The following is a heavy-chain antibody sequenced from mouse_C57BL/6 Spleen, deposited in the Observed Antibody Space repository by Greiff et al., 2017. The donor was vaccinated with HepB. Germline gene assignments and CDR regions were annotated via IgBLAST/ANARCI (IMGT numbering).Heavy chain of an antibody. CDR2: INPSTGGT. CDR1: GYSFTGYY. CDR3: ARSAYGYDGFAY. J-gene: IGHJ3*01. Sequence: EVKLVESGPELVKPGASVKISCKASGYSFTGYYMNWVKQSPEKSLEWIGEINPSTGGTTYNQKFKAKATLTVDKSSSTAYMQLKSLTSEDSAVYYCARSAYGYDGFAYWGQGTLVTVSA. D-gene: IGHD2-2*01. V-gene: IGHV1-42*01.